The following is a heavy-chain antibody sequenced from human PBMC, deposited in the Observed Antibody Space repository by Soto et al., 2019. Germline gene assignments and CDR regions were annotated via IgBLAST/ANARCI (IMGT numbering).Heavy chain of an antibody. Sequence: LRLSCAASGFTVSSNYMSWVRQAPGKGLEWVSVIYSGGSTYYADSVKGRFTISRDNSKNTLYLQMNSLRAEDTAVYYCASETVDYDILTGYQYYYYYGMDVWGQGTTVTGSS. CDR2: IYSGGST. D-gene: IGHD3-9*01. V-gene: IGHV3-53*01. J-gene: IGHJ6*02. CDR1: GFTVSSNY. CDR3: ASETVDYDILTGYQYYYYYGMDV.